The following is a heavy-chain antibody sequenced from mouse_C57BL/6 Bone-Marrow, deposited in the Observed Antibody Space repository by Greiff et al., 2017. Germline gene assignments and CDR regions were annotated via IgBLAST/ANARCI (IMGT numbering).Heavy chain of an antibody. V-gene: IGHV1-76*01. CDR1: GYTFTDYY. Sequence: VQLQQSGAELVRPGASVKLSCKASGYTFTDYYINWVKQRPGQGLEWIARIYPGSGNTYYNEKFKGKATLTAEKSSSTAYMQLSSLTSEDSAVYFCARSGGIITTVVAYYFDYWGQGTTLTVSS. CDR3: ARSGGIITTVVAYYFDY. J-gene: IGHJ2*01. D-gene: IGHD1-1*01. CDR2: IYPGSGNT.